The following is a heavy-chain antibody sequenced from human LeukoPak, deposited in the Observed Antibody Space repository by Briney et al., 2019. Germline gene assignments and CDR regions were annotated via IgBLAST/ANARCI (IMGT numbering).Heavy chain of an antibody. J-gene: IGHJ5*02. CDR3: ARHVMSGYDILTGYYNERWFDP. V-gene: IGHV4-39*01. CDR1: GGSISSSSYY. D-gene: IGHD3-9*01. CDR2: IYYSGST. Sequence: PSETLSLTCTVSGGSISSSSYYWGWIRQPPGKGLEGIGSIYYSGSTYYNPSLKSRVTISVDTSKNQFSLKLSSVTAADTAVYYCARHVMSGYDILTGYYNERWFDPWGQGTLVTVSS.